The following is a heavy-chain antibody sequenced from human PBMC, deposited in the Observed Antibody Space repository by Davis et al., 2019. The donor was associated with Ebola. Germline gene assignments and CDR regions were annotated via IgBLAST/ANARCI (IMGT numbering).Heavy chain of an antibody. CDR2: ISTNGETT. CDR3: VKDRFTVVVVHGGFDY. Sequence: GESLKISCSASGFTFSSYAMHWVRQAPGKGLESVSRISTNGETTYYAESVKGRFTISRDNSKGTLYLQMRSVRTDDTAVYYCVKDRFTVVVVHGGFDYWDRGTQVTVSS. J-gene: IGHJ4*02. V-gene: IGHV3-64D*06. CDR1: GFTFSSYA. D-gene: IGHD2-15*01.